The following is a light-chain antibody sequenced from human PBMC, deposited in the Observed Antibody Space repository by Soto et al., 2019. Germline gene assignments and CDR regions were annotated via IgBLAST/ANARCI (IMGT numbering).Light chain of an antibody. CDR1: QSISRW. Sequence: DIKMTQSPSTLSASVGDRVTITCRASQSISRWVAWYQQKPGKAPKLLIHDATSLESGVPSRFSGSGSGTEFTLTISSLQPDDFATYYCQQYSSYWTFAQGAKVDIK. CDR3: QQYSSYWT. CDR2: DAT. J-gene: IGKJ1*01. V-gene: IGKV1-5*01.